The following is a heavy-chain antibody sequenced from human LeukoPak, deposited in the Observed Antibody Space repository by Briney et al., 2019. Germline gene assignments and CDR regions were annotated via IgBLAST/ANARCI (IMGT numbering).Heavy chain of an antibody. CDR3: AKSVNRNYYGSGSYTPELYYFDY. CDR2: IGGSGGST. D-gene: IGHD3-10*01. V-gene: IGHV3-23*01. CDR1: GFTFSSYA. J-gene: IGHJ4*02. Sequence: GGSLRLSCAASGFTFSSYAMSWVRQAPGKGLEWVSAIGGSGGSTYYADSVKGRFTISRDNSKNTLYLQMNSLRAEDTAVYYCAKSVNRNYYGSGSYTPELYYFDYWGQGTLVTVSS.